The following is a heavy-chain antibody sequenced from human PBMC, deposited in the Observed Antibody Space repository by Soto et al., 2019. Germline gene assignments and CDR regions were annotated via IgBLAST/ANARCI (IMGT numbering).Heavy chain of an antibody. D-gene: IGHD3-9*01. CDR1: GGSISSYY. Sequence: SETLSLTCTVSGGSISSYYWSWIRQPPGKGLEWIGYIYYSGSTNYNPSLKSRVTISVDTSKNQFSLKLSSVTAADTAVYYCARVRGDYDILTGYSYFDYWGQGTLVTVSS. CDR2: IYYSGST. J-gene: IGHJ4*02. CDR3: ARVRGDYDILTGYSYFDY. V-gene: IGHV4-59*01.